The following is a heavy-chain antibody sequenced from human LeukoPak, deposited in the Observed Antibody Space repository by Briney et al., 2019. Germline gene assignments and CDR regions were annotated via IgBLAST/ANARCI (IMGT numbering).Heavy chain of an antibody. D-gene: IGHD6-19*01. J-gene: IGHJ4*02. V-gene: IGHV3-64D*06. CDR3: VKDRGSSGWSPFAY. Sequence: SGGSLRLSCAASGFIFGVSTMHWVRQAPGKGLEFVSSVSTAGRSTYYADSAKGRFAISRDDFNSTVYLHMSSLGPEDTAMYYCVKDRGSSGWSPFAYWGQGTLVTVSS. CDR1: GFIFGVST. CDR2: VSTAGRST.